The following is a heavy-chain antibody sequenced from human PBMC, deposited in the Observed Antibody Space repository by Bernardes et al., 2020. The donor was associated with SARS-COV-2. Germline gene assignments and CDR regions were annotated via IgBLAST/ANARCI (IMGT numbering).Heavy chain of an antibody. CDR1: GFTFSSYW. D-gene: IGHD6-19*01. CDR2: INSDGSST. CDR3: ARDLSRRSGWNSYYYYGMDV. V-gene: IGHV3-74*01. J-gene: IGHJ6*02. Sequence: GGSLRLSCAASGFTFSSYWMHWVRQAPGKGLVWVSRINSDGSSTSYADSVKGRFTISRDNAKNTLYLQMNSLRAEDTAVYYCARDLSRRSGWNSYYYYGMDVWGQGTTVTVSS.